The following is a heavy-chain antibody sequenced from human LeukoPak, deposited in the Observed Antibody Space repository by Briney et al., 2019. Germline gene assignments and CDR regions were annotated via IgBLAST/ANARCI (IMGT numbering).Heavy chain of an antibody. V-gene: IGHV1-2*02. D-gene: IGHD2-2*03. CDR1: GYTFTGYY. J-gene: IGHJ5*02. CDR2: INPISGGT. Sequence: ASVKVSCKASGYTFTGYYMHWVQQAPGQGLEWMGWINPISGGTNYAQKFQGRVTMTRDTSISTAYMELSRLRSDDTAVYYCARVPQPVDIVVVPAAQAWFDPWGQGTLVTVSS. CDR3: ARVPQPVDIVVVPAAQAWFDP.